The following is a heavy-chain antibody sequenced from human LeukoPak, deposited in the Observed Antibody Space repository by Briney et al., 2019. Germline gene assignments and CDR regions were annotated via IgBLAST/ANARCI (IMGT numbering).Heavy chain of an antibody. CDR3: ARETTLGPTSRMDV. V-gene: IGHV4-61*02. CDR2: FYTSGST. CDR1: VGSVSSGRYY. J-gene: IGHJ6*01. Sequence: PSQTLSVTCSVSVGSVSSGRYYWTCIRHPAGKGLEWLGRFYTSGSTNYNPFLESPVTISIDTSKNQFSLKLSSVTAAETVIYYCARETTLGPTSRMDVWGKGSTVSVSS. D-gene: IGHD1-26*01.